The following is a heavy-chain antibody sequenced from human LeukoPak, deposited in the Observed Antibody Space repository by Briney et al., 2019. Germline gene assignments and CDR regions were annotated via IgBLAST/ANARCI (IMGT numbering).Heavy chain of an antibody. CDR3: ARNVPRTGDFYY. D-gene: IGHD7-27*01. Sequence: GGSLRLSCAASGFSFSVYSMNWVRQAPGKGLEWVSSISSRSYTDYADSVRGRFTISRDNAKNSLFLQMNSLRAEDTAVYYCARNVPRTGDFYYWGQGTLVTVSS. CDR2: ISSRSYT. CDR1: GFSFSVYS. J-gene: IGHJ4*02. V-gene: IGHV3-69-1*01.